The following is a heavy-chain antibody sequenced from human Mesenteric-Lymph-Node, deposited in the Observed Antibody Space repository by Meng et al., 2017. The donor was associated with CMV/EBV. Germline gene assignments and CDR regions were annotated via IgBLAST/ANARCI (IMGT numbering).Heavy chain of an antibody. J-gene: IGHJ4*02. D-gene: IGHD2-8*02. CDR2: IKHDGGEK. CDR3: ARARGAGLGVLGVHDY. V-gene: IGHV3-7*01. Sequence: GESLKISCAASGFSFNTFWMTWVRQAPGKGLEWVANIKHDGGEKYYVDSVKGRFTISRDNAKNTLYLQMDSLRAEDTAMYYCARARGAGLGVLGVHDYWGLGTLVTVSS. CDR1: GFSFNTFW.